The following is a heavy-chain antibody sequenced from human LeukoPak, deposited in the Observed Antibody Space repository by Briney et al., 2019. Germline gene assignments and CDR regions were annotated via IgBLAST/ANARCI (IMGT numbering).Heavy chain of an antibody. J-gene: IGHJ3*01. Sequence: PSETLSLTCTVSGYSISSNFYWGWIRQSPAKGLEWIGSIYHSGSTYYNPSRKNRITISVDTSTNQFSLKLISVTASDTAMYYCARDVHIYGNAFGVWGQGTMVTVSS. V-gene: IGHV4-38-2*02. CDR2: IYHSGST. CDR3: ARDVHIYGNAFGV. D-gene: IGHD1-1*01. CDR1: GYSISSNFY.